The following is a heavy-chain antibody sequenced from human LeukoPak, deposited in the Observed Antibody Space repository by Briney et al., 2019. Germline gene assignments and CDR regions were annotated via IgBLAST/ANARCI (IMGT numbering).Heavy chain of an antibody. CDR3: AKSGGFFDT. CDR2: IKQDGSEK. Sequence: TGGSLRLSCAASGFTFSSYWMSWVRQAPGKGLEWVANIKQDGSEKYYVDSVKGRFTISRDNAKTLLYLHMNSLRVEDTAVYYCAKSGGFFDTWGQGTLVTVSS. CDR1: GFTFSSYW. D-gene: IGHD1-26*01. V-gene: IGHV3-7*01. J-gene: IGHJ4*02.